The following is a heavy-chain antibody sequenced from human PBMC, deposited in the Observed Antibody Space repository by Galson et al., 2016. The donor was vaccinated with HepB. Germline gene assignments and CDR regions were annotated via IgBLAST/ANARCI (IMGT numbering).Heavy chain of an antibody. J-gene: IGHJ4*02. Sequence: SVKVSCKVTGYNLDELAIHWVRQAPGKGLEWMGGFNPEDDEMVYAQKFQDRDTLTEDTSTDTTYMLLSGLRSDDSAIYFCATGIFPGSNGFFYNFDYWGPGALVTVSS. V-gene: IGHV1-24*01. CDR1: GYNLDELA. CDR3: ATGIFPGSNGFFYNFDY. CDR2: FNPEDDEM. D-gene: IGHD3-22*01.